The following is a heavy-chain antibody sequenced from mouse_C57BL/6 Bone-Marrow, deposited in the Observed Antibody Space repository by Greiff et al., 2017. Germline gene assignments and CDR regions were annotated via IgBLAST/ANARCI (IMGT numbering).Heavy chain of an antibody. Sequence: VKLVESGAELARPGASVKLSCKASGYTFTSYGISWVKQRTGQGLEWIGEIYPRSGNTYYNEKFKGKATLTADKSSSTAYMELRSLTSEDSAVYFCARRHYGSSSWYFDVWGTGTTVTVSS. CDR2: IYPRSGNT. CDR1: GYTFTSYG. V-gene: IGHV1-81*01. J-gene: IGHJ1*03. D-gene: IGHD1-1*01. CDR3: ARRHYGSSSWYFDV.